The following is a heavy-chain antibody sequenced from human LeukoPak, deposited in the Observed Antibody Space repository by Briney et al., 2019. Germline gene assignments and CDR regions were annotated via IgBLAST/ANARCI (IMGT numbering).Heavy chain of an antibody. J-gene: IGHJ6*02. D-gene: IGHD3-22*01. Sequence: PSETLSLTCAVYGGSLSGYYWSWLRQPPGKGLEWLGEINHSGSPNYNPSLRSRVTIAIDTSKNQFSLKLSAVTAADTAVYYCASGQGYYDSSGSYGMDVWGQGTTVTVPS. V-gene: IGHV4-34*01. CDR2: INHSGSP. CDR1: GGSLSGYY. CDR3: ASGQGYYDSSGSYGMDV.